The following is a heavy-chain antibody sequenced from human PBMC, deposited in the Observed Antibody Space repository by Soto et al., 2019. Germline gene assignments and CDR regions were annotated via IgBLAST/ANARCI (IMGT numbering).Heavy chain of an antibody. J-gene: IGHJ4*02. D-gene: IGHD6-6*01. Sequence: PSVKVSCKASVYTFSTYGFSWVRQAPGQGLEWVGRISPYNGYTDYAQKFQGRVTMTTETSTSTGYMELRSLTSDDTAVYYCETFTSSSSIGYWGQGTLVTVSS. CDR1: VYTFSTYG. CDR3: ETFTSSSSIGY. V-gene: IGHV1-18*04. CDR2: ISPYNGYT.